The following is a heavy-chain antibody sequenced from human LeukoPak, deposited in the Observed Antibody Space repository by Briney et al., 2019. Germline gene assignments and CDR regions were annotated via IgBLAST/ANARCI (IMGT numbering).Heavy chain of an antibody. CDR1: GGTFTNYY. Sequence: ASVKVSRKASGGTFTNYYIHWVRQAPGQGLEWMGVINPSCGPTTYAQKFQGRVTITGDTSPRTLYMELSSLRSDDTAVYYCARDHVPPYVGIDYWGQGTLVTVSS. CDR3: ARDHVPPYVGIDY. D-gene: IGHD3-16*01. V-gene: IGHV1-46*01. J-gene: IGHJ4*02. CDR2: INPSCGPT.